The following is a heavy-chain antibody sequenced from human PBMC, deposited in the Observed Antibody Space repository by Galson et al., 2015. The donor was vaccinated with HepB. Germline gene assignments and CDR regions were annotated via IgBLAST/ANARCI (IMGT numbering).Heavy chain of an antibody. V-gene: IGHV1-18*01. CDR1: GYTFTSYG. CDR3: ARVLVRGVYYYYYYGMDV. Sequence: SVKVSCKASGYTFTSYGISWVRQAPGQGLEWMGWISAYNGNTNYAQKLQGRVTMTTGTSTSTAYMELRSLRSDDTAVYYCARVLVRGVYYYYYYGMDVWGQGTTVTVSS. CDR2: ISAYNGNT. D-gene: IGHD3-10*01. J-gene: IGHJ6*02.